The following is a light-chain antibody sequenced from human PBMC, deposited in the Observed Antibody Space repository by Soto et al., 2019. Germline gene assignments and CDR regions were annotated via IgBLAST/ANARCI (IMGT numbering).Light chain of an antibody. CDR2: DAS. V-gene: IGKV1-33*01. Sequence: DIQMTQSPSSLSASVGDRITITCQASQDIREYLNWYQQKPGKAPQLLIYDASTLETGVPSRFSGRGYGTDFTFTISSLQPEDVATYYCQHYDSFPVSFGGGTKVELK. J-gene: IGKJ4*01. CDR3: QHYDSFPVS. CDR1: QDIREY.